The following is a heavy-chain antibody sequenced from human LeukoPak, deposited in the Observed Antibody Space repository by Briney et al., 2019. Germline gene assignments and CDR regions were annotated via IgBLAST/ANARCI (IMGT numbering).Heavy chain of an antibody. CDR1: GFTFRNHG. V-gene: IGHV3-30*02. D-gene: IGHD4-11*01. CDR2: IRYDERQE. Sequence: GGSLRLSCSTSGFTFRNHGMHWVRQAPGKGLEWVAFIRYDERQEFYADSVKGRFTISRDNSKSTLYLQMGSLRTEDTAVYYCVRDFSNYVAFFDSWGQGVLVIVSS. CDR3: VRDFSNYVAFFDS. J-gene: IGHJ4*02.